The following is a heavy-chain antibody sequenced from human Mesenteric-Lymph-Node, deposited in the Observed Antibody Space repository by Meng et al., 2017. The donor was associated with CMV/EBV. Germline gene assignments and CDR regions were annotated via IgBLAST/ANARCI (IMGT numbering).Heavy chain of an antibody. CDR2: INHSGST. CDR1: GGSFSGYY. D-gene: IGHD3-9*01. J-gene: IGHJ4*02. CDR3: ARGSSYDILTGYFDY. Sequence: QVQCHQWGAGLLKPSETLSVTCAVYGGSFSGYYWNWIRQSPEKGLEWIGEINHSGSTTYNPSFTSRIIISVDTSTNQISLNMSSVTAADTAVYYCARGSSYDILTGYFDYWGQGALVTVSS. V-gene: IGHV4-34*01.